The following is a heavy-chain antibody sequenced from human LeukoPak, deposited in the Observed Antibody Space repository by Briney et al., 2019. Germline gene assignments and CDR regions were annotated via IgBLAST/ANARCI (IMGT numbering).Heavy chain of an antibody. CDR1: GYTFTGYY. CDR3: ASGPIPQYGMDV. Sequence: ASVKVSCKASGYTFTGYYMHWVRQAPGQGLEWMGIINPSGGSTSYAQKFQGRVTMTRDTSTSTVYMELSSLRSEDTAVYYCASGPIPQYGMDVWGQGTTVTVSS. J-gene: IGHJ6*02. V-gene: IGHV1-46*01. CDR2: INPSGGST.